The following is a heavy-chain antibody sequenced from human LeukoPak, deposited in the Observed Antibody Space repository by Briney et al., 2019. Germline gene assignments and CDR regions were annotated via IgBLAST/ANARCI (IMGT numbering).Heavy chain of an antibody. D-gene: IGHD3-10*01. V-gene: IGHV3-30*02. J-gene: IGHJ4*02. CDR3: AKDYGSGSLNFDY. CDR1: GFTFSSYG. CDR2: IRYDGSNK. Sequence: GGSLRLSCAATGFTFSSYGMHWVRQAPGKGLEWVAFIRYDGSNKYYADSVKGRFTISRDNSKNTLYLQMNSLRAEDTAVYYCAKDYGSGSLNFDYWGQGTLVTVSS.